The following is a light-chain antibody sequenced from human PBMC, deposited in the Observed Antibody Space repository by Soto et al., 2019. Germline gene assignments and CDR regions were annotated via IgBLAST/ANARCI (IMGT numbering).Light chain of an antibody. CDR2: DAS. V-gene: IGKV3D-15*01. CDR1: QSVSSN. J-gene: IGKJ4*01. CDR3: QQYNNWPLT. Sequence: EIVMTQSLATLSVSPGERATLSCRASQSVSSNLAWYQQKPGQAPRLLIYDASTRATGIPARFSGSGSGTEFTLTISSLQSEDFAVYYCQQYNNWPLTVGGGTKVDIK.